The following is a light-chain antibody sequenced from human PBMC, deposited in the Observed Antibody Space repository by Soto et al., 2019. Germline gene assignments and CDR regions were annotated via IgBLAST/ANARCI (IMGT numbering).Light chain of an antibody. V-gene: IGKV1-5*03. CDR3: QQYSSYST. CDR2: KAS. J-gene: IGKJ1*01. Sequence: DIPMTQSPSTLSASVGDRVTITCRASQSISTSLAWYQQKPGKAPNLLIYKASTLDSGVPSRFSGGGSGTEFTLTISSLQPDDFATYYCQQYSSYSTFGQGTKVEIK. CDR1: QSISTS.